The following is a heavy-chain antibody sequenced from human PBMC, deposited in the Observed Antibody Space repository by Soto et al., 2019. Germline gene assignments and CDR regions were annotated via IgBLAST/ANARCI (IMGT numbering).Heavy chain of an antibody. J-gene: IGHJ2*01. V-gene: IGHV3-48*01. D-gene: IGHD6-19*01. Sequence: EVQLVESGGGLVQPGGSLRLSCAASGFTFSSYSMNWVRQAPGKGLEWVSYISSSSSTIYYADSVKGRFTISRDNAKNSLYLQMNSLRAEDTAVYYCARRYSSGWYRDWYFDLWGRGTLVTVSS. CDR1: GFTFSSYS. CDR2: ISSSSSTI. CDR3: ARRYSSGWYRDWYFDL.